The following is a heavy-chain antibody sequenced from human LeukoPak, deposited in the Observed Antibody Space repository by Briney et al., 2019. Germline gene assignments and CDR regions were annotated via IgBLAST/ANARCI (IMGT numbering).Heavy chain of an antibody. Sequence: KTSETLSLTCTVSGGSISSSSYYWGWIRQPPGKGLECIGSMYYSGSTYYNPPLKSRVTISVDTSKNQFSLNLRSVTAADTAVYYCVRLNGGYYEAIFDYWRQGTLVTVSS. CDR2: MYYSGST. CDR3: VRLNGGYYEAIFDY. CDR1: GGSISSSSYY. J-gene: IGHJ4*02. D-gene: IGHD3-22*01. V-gene: IGHV4-39*01.